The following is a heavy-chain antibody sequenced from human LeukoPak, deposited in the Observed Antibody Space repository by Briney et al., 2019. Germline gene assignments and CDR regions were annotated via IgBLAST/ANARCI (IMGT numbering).Heavy chain of an antibody. CDR2: IDWDDDK. CDR3: ARGSGYSRFGY. Sequence: SGPTLVNPTQTLTLTCTFSGFSRTTTGMRVMWIRQPPGKALEWLARIDWDDDKFYSASLKTRLTISKDTYKNQVVLTMTNMDPVDTATYYCARGSGYSRFGYWGQGTLVTVSS. CDR1: GFSRTTTGMR. V-gene: IGHV2-70*04. J-gene: IGHJ4*02. D-gene: IGHD3-22*01.